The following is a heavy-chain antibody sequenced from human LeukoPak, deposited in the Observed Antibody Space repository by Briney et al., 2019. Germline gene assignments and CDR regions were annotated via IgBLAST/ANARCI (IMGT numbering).Heavy chain of an antibody. CDR3: AQTNYDFRAFDY. CDR2: INSGGSTI. J-gene: IGHJ4*02. D-gene: IGHD3-3*01. V-gene: IGHV3-48*03. CDR1: GFIFSRYE. Sequence: TGGSLRLSCAASGFIFSRYEMNWVRQAPGKGLEWVSFINSGGSTIFYADSVKGRFTVSRDNAKNSLYLQMNSLRDEDTAVYYCAQTNYDFRAFDYWGQGTLVTVSS.